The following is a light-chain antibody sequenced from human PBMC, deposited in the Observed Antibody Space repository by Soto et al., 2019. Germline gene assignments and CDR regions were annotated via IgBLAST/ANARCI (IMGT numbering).Light chain of an antibody. Sequence: QSALAQPAPVSGSPGQSITISCTGTTSDVGGYDFVSWYQHHPGKAPKLIIYDVNNRPSGLSNRFSGSKSGNTASLTISGLQTEDEADYYCCSYTSSHTRVFGTGTKVTVL. CDR2: DVN. CDR3: CSYTSSHTRV. V-gene: IGLV2-14*01. J-gene: IGLJ1*01. CDR1: TSDVGGYDF.